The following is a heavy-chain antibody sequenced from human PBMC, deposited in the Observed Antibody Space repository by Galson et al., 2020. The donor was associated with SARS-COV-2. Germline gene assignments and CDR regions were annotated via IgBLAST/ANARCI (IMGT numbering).Heavy chain of an antibody. CDR1: GGSIDDTNYH. D-gene: IGHD7-27*01. V-gene: IGHV4-39*01. J-gene: IGHJ4*01. CDR2: IHYTGST. CDR3: AGQTGDYADY. Sequence: ETSETLSLTCSVSGGSIDDTNYHWVWVRQSPAMGLEWVATIHYTGSTSYNPSLRSRVTISVDTSKNQFSLKLTSVIAADTAGYYCAGQTGDYADYWCHGTLVTVSS.